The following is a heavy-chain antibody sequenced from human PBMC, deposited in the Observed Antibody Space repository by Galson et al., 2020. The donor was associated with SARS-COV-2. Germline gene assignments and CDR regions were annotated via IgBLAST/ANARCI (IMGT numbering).Heavy chain of an antibody. J-gene: IGHJ4*02. CDR1: GGSFSYYY. V-gene: IGHV4-34*01. CDR2: INQSGST. D-gene: IGHD3-3*01. Sequence: SETLSLTCAVYGGSFSYYYWSWVRQSPGKGLEWIGEINQSGSTNYNPSLGSRVTISVDTSKNQFSLKLTSMTAADTAVYYCATDFLRGQLVYIQWGQGTLVTVSS. CDR3: ATDFLRGQLVYIQ.